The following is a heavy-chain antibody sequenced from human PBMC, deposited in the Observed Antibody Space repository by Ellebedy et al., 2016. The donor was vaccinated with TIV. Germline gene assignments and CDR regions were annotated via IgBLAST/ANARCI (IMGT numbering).Heavy chain of an antibody. J-gene: IGHJ5*02. Sequence: MPSETLSLTCTVSGGSISSNSYYWGWIRQSPGRGLQWMGRIYHSGSTFYNPSPRSRVTISVDSSKNQFSRKLNSVTAADSAVYYCARHLWPPEFELWGQGTLVTVSS. D-gene: IGHD2-21*01. CDR1: GGSISSNSYY. CDR3: ARHLWPPEFEL. CDR2: IYHSGST. V-gene: IGHV4-39*01.